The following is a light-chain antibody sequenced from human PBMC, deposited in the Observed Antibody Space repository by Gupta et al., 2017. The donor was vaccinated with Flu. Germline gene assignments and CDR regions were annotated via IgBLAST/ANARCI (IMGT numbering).Light chain of an antibody. Sequence: EIVLTQSPATLSVSPGERATLFCRASQSVRSFLAWYQQKPGQAPRLLISDASTRATGIPARFSAGGSGTEFTLTISNLQSEDYAVYYCQQYYNWPCTFGQGTKVEIK. CDR3: QQYYNWPCT. V-gene: IGKV3-15*01. CDR2: DAS. J-gene: IGKJ1*01. CDR1: QSVRSF.